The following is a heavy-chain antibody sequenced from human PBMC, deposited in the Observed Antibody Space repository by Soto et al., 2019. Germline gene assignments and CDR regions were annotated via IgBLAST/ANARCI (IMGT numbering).Heavy chain of an antibody. CDR3: ARGSTIVRGAPSWFDP. CDR2: IIPIAAIA. D-gene: IGHD3-10*01. V-gene: IGHV1-69*02. J-gene: IGHJ5*02. CDR1: VGTFSRYT. Sequence: QVQLVQSGAEVKKPGSSVKVSCKASVGTFSRYTINWVRQAPGQGLEWMGRIIPIAAIANYTQKFQGRVKITVDKSSTTAYMELSSLRSDDTAVYYCARGSTIVRGAPSWFDPWGQGTLVTVSS.